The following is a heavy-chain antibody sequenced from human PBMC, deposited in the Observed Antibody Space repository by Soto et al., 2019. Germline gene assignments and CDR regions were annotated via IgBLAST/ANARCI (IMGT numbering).Heavy chain of an antibody. J-gene: IGHJ6*02. CDR1: EFTVSSNY. V-gene: IGHV3-53*01. D-gene: IGHD4-4*01. Sequence: PGGSLRLSCAASEFTVSSNYMSRVRQAPGKGLEWVSFIYRSGSTYYADSFKFRFTISRYNSKNTVYLQMNSLRAEDTAVYYCVKPPVITASYYYYDMDVWGQGTTVTVSS. CDR2: IYRSGST. CDR3: VKPPVITASYYYYDMDV.